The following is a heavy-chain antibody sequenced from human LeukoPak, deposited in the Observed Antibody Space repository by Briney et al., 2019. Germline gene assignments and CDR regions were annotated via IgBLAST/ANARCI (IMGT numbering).Heavy chain of an antibody. V-gene: IGHV3-30-3*01. J-gene: IGHJ4*02. D-gene: IGHD2-2*01. CDR2: ISYDGSNK. CDR3: ARDFSACSITSGGCLLGGLDY. Sequence: GGSLRLSCAASGFTFSSYAMHWVRQAPGKGLEWVAVISYDGSNKYYADSVKGRFTISRDNSKNTLYLQMNSLRAEDTAVYYCARDFSACSITSGGCLLGGLDYWGQGTLVTVSS. CDR1: GFTFSSYA.